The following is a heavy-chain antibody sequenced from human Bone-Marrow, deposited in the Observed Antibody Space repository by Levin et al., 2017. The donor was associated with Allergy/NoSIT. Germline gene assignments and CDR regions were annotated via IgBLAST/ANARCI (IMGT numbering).Heavy chain of an antibody. D-gene: IGHD3-22*01. CDR2: ISGSGGST. CDR1: GFTFNNYA. CDR3: AKDREYYDSSGSFDY. J-gene: IGHJ4*02. Sequence: GESLKISCAASGFTFNNYAMSWVRQAPGKGLEWVSGISGSGGSTYYADSVKGRFTISRDNSKNTLYLQMNSLRAEDTAVYYCAKDREYYDSSGSFDYWGQGTLVTVSS. V-gene: IGHV3-23*01.